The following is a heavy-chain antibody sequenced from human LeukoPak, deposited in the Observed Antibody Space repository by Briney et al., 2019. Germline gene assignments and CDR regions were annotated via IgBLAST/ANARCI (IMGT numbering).Heavy chain of an antibody. CDR1: GGSISSYY. CDR3: ARTTEGYCRGRSCYSYYYYMDV. Sequence: SETLSLTCTVSGGSISSYYWSWIRQPPGRGLECIGYIHYSGSTNYNPSLRSRVTISVDSSKNQFSLKLSSVTAADTAVYYCARTTEGYCRGRSCYSYYYYMDVWGKGTTVTVSS. V-gene: IGHV4-59*01. D-gene: IGHD2-15*01. J-gene: IGHJ6*03. CDR2: IHYSGST.